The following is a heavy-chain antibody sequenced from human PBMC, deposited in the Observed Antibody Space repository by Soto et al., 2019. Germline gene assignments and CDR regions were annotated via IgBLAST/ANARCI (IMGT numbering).Heavy chain of an antibody. CDR1: GGSFSGYY. CDR3: ARGEDTMVRGVFFDY. J-gene: IGHJ4*02. D-gene: IGHD3-10*01. Sequence: SEPLSLTCAVYGGSFSGYYWSWIRQPPGKGLEWIGEINHSGSTNYNPSLKSRVTISVDTSKNQFSLKLSSVTAADTAVYYCARGEDTMVRGVFFDYWGQGTLVTVSS. CDR2: INHSGST. V-gene: IGHV4-34*01.